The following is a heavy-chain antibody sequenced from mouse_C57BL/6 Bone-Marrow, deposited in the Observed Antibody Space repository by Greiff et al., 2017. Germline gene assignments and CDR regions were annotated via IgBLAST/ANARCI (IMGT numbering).Heavy chain of an antibody. CDR2: ISDGGSYT. V-gene: IGHV5-4*01. CDR1: GFTFSSYA. D-gene: IGHD2-4*01. CDR3: ARGGSTMNAY. J-gene: IGHJ2*01. Sequence: EVQGVESGGGLVKPGGSLKLSCAASGFTFSSYAMSWVRQTPEKRLEWVATISDGGSYTYYPDNVKGRFTISRDKAKNNLYLQMSQLKSEDTAMYYCARGGSTMNAYWGQGTTLTVSS.